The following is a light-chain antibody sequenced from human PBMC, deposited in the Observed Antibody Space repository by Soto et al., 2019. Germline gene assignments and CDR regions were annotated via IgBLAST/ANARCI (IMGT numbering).Light chain of an antibody. CDR3: QQYENWPRT. J-gene: IGKJ1*01. CDR2: GAS. V-gene: IGKV3-15*01. Sequence: EIVMTQSPATLSVSPGGRVTLSCRASQSVNFNLAWYQQKPGQAPRLPMYGASSRATGIPARFSGSGSRTEFTLSISSLQSEDFAVYYCQQYENWPRTFGQGTKV. CDR1: QSVNFN.